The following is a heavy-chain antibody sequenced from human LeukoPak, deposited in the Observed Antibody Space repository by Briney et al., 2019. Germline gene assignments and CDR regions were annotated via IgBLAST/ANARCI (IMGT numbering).Heavy chain of an antibody. J-gene: IGHJ4*02. CDR3: ARETQYYGSGRGVEY. CDR1: GFTFSNYW. Sequence: GGSLRLSCAASGFTFSNYWMHWVRQAPGKGLVWVSRISGDGSSTSYADSVKGRFTISRDNAKNTLYLQMNSLRAEDTAVYYCARETQYYGSGRGVEYWGQGTLVTVSS. CDR2: ISGDGSST. D-gene: IGHD3-10*01. V-gene: IGHV3-74*01.